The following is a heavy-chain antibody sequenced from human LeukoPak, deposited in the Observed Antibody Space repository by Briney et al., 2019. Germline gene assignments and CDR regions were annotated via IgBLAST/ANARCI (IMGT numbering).Heavy chain of an antibody. D-gene: IGHD2-2*01. J-gene: IGHJ3*02. CDR1: GGTFISYA. CDR2: IIPIFGTA. V-gene: IGHV1-69*01. CDR3: ARSGVPAAMRGSAFDI. Sequence: ASVKVSCKASGGTFISYAISWVRQAPGQGLEWMGGIIPIFGTANYAQKFQGRVTITADESTSTAYMQLSSLRSEDTAVYYCARSGVPAAMRGSAFDIWGQGTMVTVSS.